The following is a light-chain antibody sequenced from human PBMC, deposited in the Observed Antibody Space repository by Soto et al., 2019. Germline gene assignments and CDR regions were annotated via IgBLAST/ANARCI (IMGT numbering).Light chain of an antibody. CDR2: GNS. Sequence: QSVLTQPPSVSGAPGQRVTISCTGSSSNIGGGYDVHWYQQLPGTAPKLLIYGNSNRPSGVPDRFSGSKSGTSASLAITGLQAEDEADYYCQSYDSSLSGSNYVFGTGTKVTVL. J-gene: IGLJ1*01. CDR1: SSNIGGGYD. CDR3: QSYDSSLSGSNYV. V-gene: IGLV1-40*01.